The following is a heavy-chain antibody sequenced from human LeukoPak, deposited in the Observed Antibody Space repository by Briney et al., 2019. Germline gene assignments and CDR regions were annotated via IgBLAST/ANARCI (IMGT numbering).Heavy chain of an antibody. V-gene: IGHV3-48*03. CDR2: ISSSGSTI. D-gene: IGHD1-26*01. J-gene: IGHJ6*03. CDR1: GFTFSSYE. Sequence: PGGSLRLSCAASGFTFSSYEMNWVRQAPGKGLEWVSYISSSGSTIYYADSVKGRFTISRDNAKNSLYLQMNSLRAEDTAVYYCAREWELLQNYYYYMDVWGKGATVTVSS. CDR3: AREWELLQNYYYYMDV.